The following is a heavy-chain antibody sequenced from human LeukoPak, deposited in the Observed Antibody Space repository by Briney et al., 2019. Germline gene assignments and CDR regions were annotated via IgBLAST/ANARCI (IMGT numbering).Heavy chain of an antibody. CDR1: GYTFTSYG. CDR3: ARDENWNDDGGKGYNWFDS. Sequence: PEASVKVSCKASGYTFTSYGISWVRQAPGQGLEWMGWISAYNGNTNYAQKFQGRATMTTDTSTSTAYMELRSLRSDDTAVYYCARDENWNDDGGKGYNWFDSWGQGTLVTVSS. V-gene: IGHV1-18*01. CDR2: ISAYNGNT. J-gene: IGHJ5*01. D-gene: IGHD1-1*01.